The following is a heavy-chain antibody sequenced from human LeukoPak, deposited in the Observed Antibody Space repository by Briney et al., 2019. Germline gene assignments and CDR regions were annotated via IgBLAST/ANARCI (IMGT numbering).Heavy chain of an antibody. Sequence: ASVKVSCKASGYTFTGYYMHWVRQAPGQGLEWMGWINPNSGGTKYAQEFQGRVTMTRDTSISTAYMELSRLRSDDTAVYFCARDLCSNDNCFSGWFDPWGQGTLVTVSS. CDR2: INPNSGGT. CDR1: GYTFTGYY. J-gene: IGHJ5*02. V-gene: IGHV1-2*02. CDR3: ARDLCSNDNCFSGWFDP. D-gene: IGHD2-15*01.